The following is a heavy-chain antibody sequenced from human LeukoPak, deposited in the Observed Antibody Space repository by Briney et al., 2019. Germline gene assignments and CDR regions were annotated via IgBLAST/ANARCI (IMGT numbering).Heavy chain of an antibody. J-gene: IGHJ3*02. CDR1: GYTLTELS. D-gene: IGHD3-16*02. V-gene: IGHV1-24*01. Sequence: ASVKVSCKVSGYTLTELSMHWVRQAPGKGLEWMGGFDPEDGETIYAQKFQGRVTMTEDTSTDTAYMELSSLRSEDTAVYYCATYKNMITFGGVIVIGPGGLDIWGQGTMVTVSS. CDR2: FDPEDGET. CDR3: ATYKNMITFGGVIVIGPGGLDI.